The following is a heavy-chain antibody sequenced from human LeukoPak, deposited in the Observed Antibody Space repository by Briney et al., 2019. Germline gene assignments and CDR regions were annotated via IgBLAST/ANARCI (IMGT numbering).Heavy chain of an antibody. V-gene: IGHV4-59*08. CDR2: IYYSGST. J-gene: IGHJ5*02. CDR3: ARWYCSGGSCYRRLRFDP. Sequence: SETLSLTCTVSGGSISSYYWSWIRQPPGKGLEWIGYIYYSGSTNYNPSLKSRVSISVDTSKNQFSLKLSSVTAADTAVYYCARWYCSGGSCYRRLRFDPWGQGTLVTVSS. D-gene: IGHD2-15*01. CDR1: GGSISSYY.